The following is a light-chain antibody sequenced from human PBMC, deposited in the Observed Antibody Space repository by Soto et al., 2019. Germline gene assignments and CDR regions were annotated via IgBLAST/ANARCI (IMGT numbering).Light chain of an antibody. CDR1: RSDVGGYNY. J-gene: IGLJ2*01. Sequence: QSALTQPTSVSGSPGQSITISCTGTRSDVGGYNYVSWFQQHPGKAPNLMIYDVYRRPSGVSYRFSGSKSGNTASLTISGLQAEDEADYSCSSYPTSSTVVFGGGTKHTVL. V-gene: IGLV2-14*01. CDR2: DVY. CDR3: SSYPTSSTVV.